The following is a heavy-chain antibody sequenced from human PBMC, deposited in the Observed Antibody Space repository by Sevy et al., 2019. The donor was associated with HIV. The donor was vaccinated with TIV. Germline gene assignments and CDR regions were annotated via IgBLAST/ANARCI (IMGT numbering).Heavy chain of an antibody. V-gene: IGHV3-30*02. J-gene: IGHJ5*02. Sequence: GGSLRLSCAASGFTFNFHGMHWVRQAPGKGLEWVAFIWHDGSNKYMADSVKGRFTISRDNSKKTLFLQMNSLTVEDTAVYYCARETENSARWLDPWGQGTLVTVSS. CDR3: ARETENSARWLDP. D-gene: IGHD2-15*01. CDR2: IWHDGSNK. CDR1: GFTFNFHG.